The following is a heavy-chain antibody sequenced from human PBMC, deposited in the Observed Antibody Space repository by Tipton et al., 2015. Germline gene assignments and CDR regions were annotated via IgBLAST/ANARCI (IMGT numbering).Heavy chain of an antibody. V-gene: IGHV3-23*01. CDR1: GFTFSLYD. J-gene: IGHJ4*02. D-gene: IGHD3-3*02. CDR3: AKGASFFDY. CDR2: ISGSDGNT. Sequence: SLRLSCAASGFTFSLYDMTWVRQAPGKGLECVSSISGSDGNTYYADSVKGRFTLSRDHSKSTLYLQMSSLRAEDTAVYYCAKGASFFDYWGPGTLVTVSS.